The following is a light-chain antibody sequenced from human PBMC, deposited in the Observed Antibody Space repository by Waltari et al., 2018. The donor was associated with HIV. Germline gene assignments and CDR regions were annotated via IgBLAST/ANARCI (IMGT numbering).Light chain of an antibody. Sequence: EVVVTQTPAALSVFPGTAGTLSCTTSQDVGNNVAWYQKKPGKGPRLLIYGASTRATGVPGKFGGSGSGTEFNFTIASLQAEDSAVYYCQHYDNWSRTFGPGTTVEV. V-gene: IGKV3-15*01. CDR1: QDVGNN. CDR2: GAS. CDR3: QHYDNWSRT. J-gene: IGKJ1*01.